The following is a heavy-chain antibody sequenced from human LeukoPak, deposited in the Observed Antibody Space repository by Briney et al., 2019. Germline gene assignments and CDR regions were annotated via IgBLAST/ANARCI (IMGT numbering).Heavy chain of an antibody. D-gene: IGHD3-10*01. CDR2: IYSSSIT. J-gene: IGHJ3*02. V-gene: IGHV3-53*04. CDR3: ARGRGAANDAFDI. Sequence: GSLRLSCAASGFTVSSDYMSWVRQAPGKGLEWVSVIYSSSITSYADSVKGRFTISRHNSKNTLYLQMNSLRADDTAVYYCARGRGAANDAFDIWGQGTMVTVSS. CDR1: GFTVSSDY.